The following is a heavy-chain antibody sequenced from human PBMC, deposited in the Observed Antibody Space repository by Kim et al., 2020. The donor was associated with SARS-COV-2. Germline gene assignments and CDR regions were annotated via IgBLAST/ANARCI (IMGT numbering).Heavy chain of an antibody. D-gene: IGHD5-12*01. CDR3: VRGGIVSRDYYAMDV. Sequence: SETLSLTCSVSGGSISDHYWTWIRQSPGTGLEWIGYMSDIGVTNYNPSLKSRVSMSLETSKNHFSLKMSSVTTADTAIYYCVRGGIVSRDYYAMDVWGPGPTVTVSS. CDR1: GGSISDHY. V-gene: IGHV4-59*11. CDR2: MSDIGVT. J-gene: IGHJ6*02.